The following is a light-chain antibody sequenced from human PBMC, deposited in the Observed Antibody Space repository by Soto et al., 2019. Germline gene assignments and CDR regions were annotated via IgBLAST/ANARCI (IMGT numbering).Light chain of an antibody. V-gene: IGKV3-20*01. CDR3: QQYGSSQLT. J-gene: IGKJ4*01. CDR1: QSVSSNY. Sequence: EIVLTQSPGTLSLSPGERAALSCRASQSVSSNYLAWYQQKPGQAPRLLIYGASSRATGIPNRCSGSEYGTDFSLTISRPEPEDFAVYSSQQYGSSQLTCGGGTKVEIK. CDR2: GAS.